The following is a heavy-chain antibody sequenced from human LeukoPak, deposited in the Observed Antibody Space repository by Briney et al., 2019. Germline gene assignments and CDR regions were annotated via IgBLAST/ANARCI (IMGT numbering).Heavy chain of an antibody. D-gene: IGHD3-10*01. V-gene: IGHV1-18*04. Sequence: ASVKVSCKASGYTFSDYGITWVRQAPGQGLEWMGWISPYNGNTNSAEKFQGRVSMTTDTSTKTAYMELRSLRSDDTAVYFCARGRYYCSGSYYISWGQGTLVTVSS. CDR2: ISPYNGNT. CDR1: GYTFSDYG. CDR3: ARGRYYCSGSYYIS. J-gene: IGHJ4*02.